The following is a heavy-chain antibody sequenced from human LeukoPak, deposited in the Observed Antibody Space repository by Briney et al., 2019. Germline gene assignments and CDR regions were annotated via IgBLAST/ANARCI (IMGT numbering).Heavy chain of an antibody. J-gene: IGHJ4*02. Sequence: SETLSLTCTVSGGSISSYYWSWIRQPAGKGLEWIGRIYTSGSTNYNPSLKSRVTMSVDTSKNQFSLKLSSVTAADTAVYYCAREGDRYSSSWYYFDYWGQGTLVIVSS. CDR1: GGSISSYY. D-gene: IGHD6-13*01. V-gene: IGHV4-4*07. CDR3: AREGDRYSSSWYYFDY. CDR2: IYTSGST.